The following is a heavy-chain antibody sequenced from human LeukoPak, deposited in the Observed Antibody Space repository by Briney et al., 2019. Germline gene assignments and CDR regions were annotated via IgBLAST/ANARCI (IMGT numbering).Heavy chain of an antibody. CDR3: ARDIVVVPAAARYYYYMDV. CDR2: INHSGST. V-gene: IGHV4-34*01. J-gene: IGHJ6*03. Sequence: SETLSLTCAVYGGSFSGYYWTWIRQPPGNGLEWIAEINHSGSTNYNPSLKSRVTISVDTSKNQFSLKLSSVTAADTAVYYCARDIVVVPAAARYYYYMDVWGKGTTVTVSS. D-gene: IGHD2-2*01. CDR1: GGSFSGYY.